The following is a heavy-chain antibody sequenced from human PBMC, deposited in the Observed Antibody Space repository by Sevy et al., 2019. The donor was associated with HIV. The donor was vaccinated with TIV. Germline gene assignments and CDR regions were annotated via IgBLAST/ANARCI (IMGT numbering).Heavy chain of an antibody. V-gene: IGHV3-23*01. Sequence: GGSLRLSCAASGFTFSSYAMSWVRQAPGKGLEWVSTISDGSDSTYYADSVKGRFTISRDNSKNMLYLQMNTLRAEDTAVYYCAKDFRTNFHRVVPAAILDYWGLGTLVTVSS. CDR1: GFTFSSYA. CDR3: AKDFRTNFHRVVPAAILDY. CDR2: ISDGSDST. D-gene: IGHD2-2*02. J-gene: IGHJ4*02.